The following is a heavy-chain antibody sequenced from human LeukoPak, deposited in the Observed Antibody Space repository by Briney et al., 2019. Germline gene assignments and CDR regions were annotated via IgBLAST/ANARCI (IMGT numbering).Heavy chain of an antibody. CDR2: IIPIFGTA. J-gene: IGHJ4*02. Sequence: ASVKVSCKASGYTFTSYGISWVRQAPGQGLEWMGRIIPIFGTANYAQKFQGRVTITTDESTSTAYMELSSLRSEDTAVYYCARDPDQTYYYDRSGGWGQGTLVTVSS. CDR1: GYTFTSYG. D-gene: IGHD3-22*01. V-gene: IGHV1-69*05. CDR3: ARDPDQTYYYDRSGG.